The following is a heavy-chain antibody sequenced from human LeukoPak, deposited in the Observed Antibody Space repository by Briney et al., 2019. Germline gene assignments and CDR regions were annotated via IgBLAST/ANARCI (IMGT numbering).Heavy chain of an antibody. CDR3: ARDPLYDILTNDPSPRGLDV. V-gene: IGHV3-53*01. CDR1: GFSVSSNY. CDR2: IYSDGST. J-gene: IGHJ6*02. Sequence: GGSLRLSCAASGFSVSSNYISWVRQAPGKGLEWVSIIYSDGSTFHADSVKGRFTMSRDNSKNTLDLQMNSLRADDTAVYYCARDPLYDILTNDPSPRGLDVWGQGTTVTVSS. D-gene: IGHD3-9*01.